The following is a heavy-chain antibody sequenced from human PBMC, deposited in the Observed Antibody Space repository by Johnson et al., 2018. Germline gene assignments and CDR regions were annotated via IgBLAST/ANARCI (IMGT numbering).Heavy chain of an antibody. CDR3: ARAYGMDV. V-gene: IGHV3-30*19. CDR2: ISYDGSNK. J-gene: IGHJ6*02. Sequence: QLVQSGGGVVQPGXSRRXSCXASGFTFSSYGMHWVRQAPGKGLEWVAVISYDGSNKNHAASMKGRFPISRDNAKNTLYLQMNSLRAEDTAVYYCARAYGMDVWGQGTTVTVSS. CDR1: GFTFSSYG.